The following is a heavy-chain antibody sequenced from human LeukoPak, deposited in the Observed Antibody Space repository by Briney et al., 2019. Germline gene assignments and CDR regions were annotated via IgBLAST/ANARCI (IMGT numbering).Heavy chain of an antibody. CDR1: GGSISSYY. CDR3: ARDSRDGYVDY. CDR2: IYYSGST. J-gene: IGHJ4*02. D-gene: IGHD5-24*01. V-gene: IGHV4-59*01. Sequence: SETLSLTCTVSGGSISSYYWSWIPQPPGKGLEWIGYIYYSGSTNYNPSLKSRVTISVDTSKNQFSLKLSSVTAADTAVYYCARDSRDGYVDYWGQGTLVTVSS.